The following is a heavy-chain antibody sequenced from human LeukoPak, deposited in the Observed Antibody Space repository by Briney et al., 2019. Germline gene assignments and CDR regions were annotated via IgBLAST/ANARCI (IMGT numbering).Heavy chain of an antibody. J-gene: IGHJ6*03. V-gene: IGHV1-18*01. CDR1: GYTFTSYG. CDR3: ARVPPYYDFWSGYAYYMDV. CDR2: ISAYNGNT. D-gene: IGHD3-3*01. Sequence: ASVKVSCKASGYTFTSYGISWVRQAPGQGLEWMGWISAYNGNTNYAQKFQGRVTMTTDTSTSTAYMELRSLRSDDTAVYYCARVPPYYDFWSGYAYYMDVWGKGTTVTVSS.